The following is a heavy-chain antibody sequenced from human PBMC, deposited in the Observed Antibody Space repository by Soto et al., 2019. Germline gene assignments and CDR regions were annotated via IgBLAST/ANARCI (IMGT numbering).Heavy chain of an antibody. J-gene: IGHJ6*02. CDR1: GGTFSSYT. CDR3: AEAAASPYYYSYGTDV. D-gene: IGHD2-15*01. Sequence: QVQLVQSGAEVKKPGSSVKVSCKASGGTFSSYTISWVRQAPGQGLEWMGRIIPILGIAHYAQKVQGRVTITADETSSTGQWAHSSLRSEDTAVYYCAEAAASPYYYSYGTDVRGQGPIVTVSS. V-gene: IGHV1-69*02. CDR2: IIPILGIA.